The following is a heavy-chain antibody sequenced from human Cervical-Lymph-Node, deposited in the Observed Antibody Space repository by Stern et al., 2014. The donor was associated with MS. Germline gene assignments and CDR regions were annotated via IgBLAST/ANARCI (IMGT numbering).Heavy chain of an antibody. J-gene: IGHJ4*02. CDR3: ARDREWELHYFDY. CDR1: GYSFTTYG. V-gene: IGHV1-18*01. CDR2: ISGYNGKT. D-gene: IGHD1-26*01. Sequence: VQLVESGTEVKKPGASVKVSCKASGYSFTTYGINCVRRAPGKGLEWMGCISGYNGKTNYAQKLQGRVTMTTDTSASTAYMELRSLRSADTAVYYCARDREWELHYFDYWGQGTVVTVSS.